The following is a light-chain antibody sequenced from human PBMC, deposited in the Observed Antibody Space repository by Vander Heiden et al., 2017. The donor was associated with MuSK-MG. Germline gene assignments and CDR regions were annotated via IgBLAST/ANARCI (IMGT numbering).Light chain of an antibody. J-gene: IGLJ2*01. CDR1: GSNIGANS. Sequence: SVLTPPPSASAAPGQRVTISCSGSGSNIGANSVKWFQHLAGRAPRVLIYTDDQRPSGVPGRFSGSESGTSASLAISGLQSEDEGDYYCATWDDSLSARIFGGGTKLTVL. CDR2: TDD. CDR3: ATWDDSLSARI. V-gene: IGLV1-44*01.